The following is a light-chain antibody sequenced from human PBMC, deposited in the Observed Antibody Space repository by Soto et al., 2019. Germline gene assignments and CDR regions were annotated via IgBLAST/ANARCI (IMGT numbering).Light chain of an antibody. J-gene: IGKJ4*01. CDR2: DAS. CDR1: QSVSSY. CDR3: QQRSNWLS. Sequence: EIVLTQSPATLSLSPGERATLSCRASQSVSSYLAWYQQNPGQAPRLLIYDASTRAPGIPARFSGSGSETDFTLTISSLEFEVFAVYYCQQRSNWLSFGGGTKVEIK. V-gene: IGKV3-11*01.